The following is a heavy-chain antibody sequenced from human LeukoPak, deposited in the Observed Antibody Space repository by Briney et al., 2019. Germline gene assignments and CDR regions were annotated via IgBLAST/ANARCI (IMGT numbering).Heavy chain of an antibody. D-gene: IGHD3-3*01. Sequence: SETLSLTCAVYGGSFSGYYWSWIRQPPGKGLEWIGEIKHSGSTNYNPSLKSRVTISVDTSKNQFSLKLSSVTAADTAVYYCARRDFWSGLDYWGQGTLVTVSS. CDR3: ARRDFWSGLDY. CDR2: IKHSGST. V-gene: IGHV4-34*01. J-gene: IGHJ4*02. CDR1: GGSFSGYY.